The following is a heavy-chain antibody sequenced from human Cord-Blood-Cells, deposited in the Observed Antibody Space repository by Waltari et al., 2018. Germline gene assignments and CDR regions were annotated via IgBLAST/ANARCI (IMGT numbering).Heavy chain of an antibody. CDR1: GGSFSGYY. CDR3: ARGNDYIWGSYRWYFDY. V-gene: IGHV4-34*01. J-gene: IGHJ4*02. CDR2: INHSGRT. D-gene: IGHD3-16*02. Sequence: QVQLQQWGAGLLKPSETMSLTCAVYGGSFSGYYWSWTRTPPGKGLEWIGEINHSGRTNYNPSLKSRVTISVDTSKNQCSLKLSSVTAADTAVYYCARGNDYIWGSYRWYFDYWGQGTLVTVSS.